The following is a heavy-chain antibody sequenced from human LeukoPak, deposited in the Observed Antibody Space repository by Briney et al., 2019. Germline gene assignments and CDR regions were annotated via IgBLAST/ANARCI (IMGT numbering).Heavy chain of an antibody. J-gene: IGHJ4*02. CDR1: GYTFTGYY. D-gene: IGHD1-26*01. Sequence: ASVKVSCKASGYTFTGYYMHWVRQAPGQGLEWMGRINPNSGGANYAQKFQGRVTMTRDSSIRTAYMELSRLRSDDTAVYYCASGVGATIVPAFDYWGQGTLVTVSS. CDR3: ASGVGATIVPAFDY. V-gene: IGHV1-2*06. CDR2: INPNSGGA.